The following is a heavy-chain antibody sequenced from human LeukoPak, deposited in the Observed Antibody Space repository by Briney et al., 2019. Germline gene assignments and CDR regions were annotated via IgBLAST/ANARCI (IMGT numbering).Heavy chain of an antibody. D-gene: IGHD3-22*01. CDR2: IKPNSGGT. Sequence: ASVRVSSKASGYTFTVYYMHWVRQAPGQGVEWMGWIKPNSGGTNYTQKFQGRVTITRDTSISTAYMELSRLRSDDTAVYYCASTMVIPGKYYFDYWGQGTLVTVSS. J-gene: IGHJ4*02. CDR3: ASTMVIPGKYYFDY. CDR1: GYTFTVYY. V-gene: IGHV1-2*02.